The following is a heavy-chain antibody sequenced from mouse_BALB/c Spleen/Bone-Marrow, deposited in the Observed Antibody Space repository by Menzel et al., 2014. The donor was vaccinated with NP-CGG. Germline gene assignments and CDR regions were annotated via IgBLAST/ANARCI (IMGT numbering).Heavy chain of an antibody. CDR3: ARQRYYSHFAY. V-gene: IGHV4-2*02. CDR2: VNPGSSTT. D-gene: IGHD1-1*01. CDR1: GFDFSRYW. Sequence: EVKVVESGGGLVQPGGSLILSCAASGFDFSRYWMSWARQAPGKGQEWIGEVNPGSSTTNYTPSLKDKFIISRDNAKKTLYLQINKVRSEDTALYYCARQRYYSHFAYWGQGTTLTVSS. J-gene: IGHJ2*01.